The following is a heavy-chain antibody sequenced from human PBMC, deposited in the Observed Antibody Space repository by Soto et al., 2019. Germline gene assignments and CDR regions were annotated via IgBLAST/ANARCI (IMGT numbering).Heavy chain of an antibody. CDR3: ARELEGDSSGYYPVTLYDYGMDV. J-gene: IGHJ6*02. CDR2: ISSSSSYT. CDR1: GFTFSDYY. V-gene: IGHV3-11*06. D-gene: IGHD3-22*01. Sequence: QVQLVESGGGLVKPGGSLRLSCAASGFTFSDYYMSWIRQAPGKGLEWVSYISSSSSYTNYADSVKGRFTISRDNAKNSLYLQMNSLRAEDTAVYYCARELEGDSSGYYPVTLYDYGMDVWGQGTTVTVSS.